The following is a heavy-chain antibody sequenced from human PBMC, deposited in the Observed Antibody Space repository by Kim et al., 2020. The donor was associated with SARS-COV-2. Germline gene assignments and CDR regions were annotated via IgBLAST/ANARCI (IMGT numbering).Heavy chain of an antibody. CDR2: IWYDGSNE. CDR3: ARGDGYNHDAFDI. J-gene: IGHJ3*02. Sequence: GGSLRLSCAASGFTFSNYGMHWVRQAPGKGLEWVAVIWYDGSNEYYADSVKGRFTISRDNSKNTLYLQMNSLRAEDTAVYYCARGDGYNHDAFDIWGQGKMVTVSS. V-gene: IGHV3-33*01. D-gene: IGHD5-12*01. CDR1: GFTFSNYG.